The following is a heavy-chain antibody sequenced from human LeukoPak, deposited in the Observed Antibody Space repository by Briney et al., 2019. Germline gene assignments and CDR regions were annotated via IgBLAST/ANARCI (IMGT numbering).Heavy chain of an antibody. J-gene: IGHJ4*02. CDR1: GFTFSSYG. V-gene: IGHV3-30*18. CDR3: AKVTLDY. CDR2: ISYDGSNK. Sequence: GRSLRLSCAASGFTFSSYGMHWVRQAPGKGLEWVAVISYDGSNKYYADSVKGRFTISRDNSKNTLYLQMNSLRAEDTAVYYCAKVTLDYWGQGTLVTVSS.